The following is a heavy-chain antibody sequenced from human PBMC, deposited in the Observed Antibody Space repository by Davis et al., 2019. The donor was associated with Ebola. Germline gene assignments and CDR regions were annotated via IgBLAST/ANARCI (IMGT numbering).Heavy chain of an antibody. CDR3: AKAGTTVVTPVGY. Sequence: GESLKISCAASGFTVSSNYMSWVRQAPGKGLEWVSVIYSGGSTYYADSVKGRFTISRDNSKNMLYLQMNSLRAEDTAVYYCAKAGTTVVTPVGYWGQGTLVTVSS. V-gene: IGHV3-53*01. CDR2: IYSGGST. J-gene: IGHJ4*02. CDR1: GFTVSSNY. D-gene: IGHD4-23*01.